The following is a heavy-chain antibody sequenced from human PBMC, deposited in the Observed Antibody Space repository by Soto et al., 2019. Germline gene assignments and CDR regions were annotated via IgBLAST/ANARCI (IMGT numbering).Heavy chain of an antibody. CDR2: INPNSGGT. V-gene: IGHV1-2*04. Sequence: QVQLVQSGAEVKKPGASVKVSCKASGYTFTGYYMHWVRQAPGQGLEWMGWINPNSGGTNYAQKFQGWVTMTRDTSISTAYMELSRLRSDDTAVYYCARGGAVVEMATITNDPWGQGTLVTVSS. CDR3: ARGGAVVEMATITNDP. CDR1: GYTFTGYY. J-gene: IGHJ5*02. D-gene: IGHD5-12*01.